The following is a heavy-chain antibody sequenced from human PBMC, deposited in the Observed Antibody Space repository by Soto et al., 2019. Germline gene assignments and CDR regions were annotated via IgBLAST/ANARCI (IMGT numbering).Heavy chain of an antibody. CDR2: LSGNGAKT. D-gene: IGHD6-6*01. J-gene: IGHJ4*02. CDR1: GFTFTSYA. Sequence: EVQLLESGGGLVQPGGSLRLSCAASGFTFTSYAMSWVRQAPGKGLEWVSSLSGNGAKTYYADSVKGRFTISRDNSKNTVYLQRNSLSAEDTAIYYCAQRHPTYTSSYFDFGGQGTQVTVSS. V-gene: IGHV3-23*01. CDR3: AQRHPTYTSSYFDF.